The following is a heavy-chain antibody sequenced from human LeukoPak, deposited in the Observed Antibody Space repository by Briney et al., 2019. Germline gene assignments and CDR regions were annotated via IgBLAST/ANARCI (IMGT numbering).Heavy chain of an antibody. CDR1: GGSISSGDYY. D-gene: IGHD1-26*01. Sequence: TPSETLSLTCTVSGGSISSGDYYWSWIRQPPGKGLEWIGYIYYSGSTYYNPPLKSRVTISVDTSKNQFSLKLSSVTAADTAVYYCAREELGEPFDIWGQGTMVTVSS. CDR2: IYYSGST. V-gene: IGHV4-30-4*08. CDR3: AREELGEPFDI. J-gene: IGHJ3*02.